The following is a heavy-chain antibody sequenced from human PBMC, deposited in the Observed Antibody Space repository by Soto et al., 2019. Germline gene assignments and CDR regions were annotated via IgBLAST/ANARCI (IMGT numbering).Heavy chain of an antibody. Sequence: QITLKESGPMLVKPTQTLTLTCTFSGFSLSTSGVGVGWIRQPPGKALEWLALIYWDDTKEYSPSLESRLTITKDTSKNQVVLKMTNMDPVETATYYCVHKGGGDRILDYWGQGTLLTVSS. CDR3: VHKGGGDRILDY. J-gene: IGHJ4*02. V-gene: IGHV2-5*02. CDR1: GFSLSTSGVG. D-gene: IGHD3-16*01. CDR2: IYWDDTK.